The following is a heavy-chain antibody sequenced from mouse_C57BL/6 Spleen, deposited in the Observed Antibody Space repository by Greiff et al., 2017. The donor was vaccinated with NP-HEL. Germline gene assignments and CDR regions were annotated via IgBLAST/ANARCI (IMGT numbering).Heavy chain of an antibody. J-gene: IGHJ3*01. CDR1: GYTFTSYW. V-gene: IGHV1-55*01. CDR3: ARSFYYGSSYPAWFAY. Sequence: QVQLQQPGAELVKPGASVKMSCKASGYTFTSYWITWVKQRPGQGLEWIGDIYPGSGSTNYNETFKSKATLTVDTSSSTAYVQLSSLTSEDSAVYYCARSFYYGSSYPAWFAYWGQGTLVTVSA. D-gene: IGHD1-1*01. CDR2: IYPGSGST.